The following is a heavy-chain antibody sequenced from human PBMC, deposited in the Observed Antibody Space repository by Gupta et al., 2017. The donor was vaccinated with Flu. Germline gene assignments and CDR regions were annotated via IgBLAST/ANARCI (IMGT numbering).Heavy chain of an antibody. CDR1: GFTFSSYA. J-gene: IGHJ6*02. Sequence: EVQLLESGGGLVQPGGSLRLSCAASGFTFSSYAMSWVRQAPGKGLEWVSAISGSGGSTYYADSVKGRVTISRDNSKNTLYRQMNSLRAEETAVYYCAKEELLDATPYYYYGMDVWGQGTTVTVYS. CDR2: ISGSGGST. D-gene: IGHD3-10*01. V-gene: IGHV3-23*01. CDR3: AKEELLDATPYYYYGMDV.